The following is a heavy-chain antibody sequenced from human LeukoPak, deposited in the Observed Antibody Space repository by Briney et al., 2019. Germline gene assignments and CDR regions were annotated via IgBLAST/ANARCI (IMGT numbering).Heavy chain of an antibody. Sequence: PGGSLRLSSAGSGFTFSTFAMIWVRQPPGKGLEWVSSIFPSGGEIHYADSVRGRFTISRDNSKSTLSLQMNSLRAEDTAIYYCVTYRQVLLPFESWGQGTLVTVSS. V-gene: IGHV3-23*01. D-gene: IGHD2-8*02. J-gene: IGHJ4*02. CDR3: VTYRQVLLPFES. CDR2: IFPSGGEI. CDR1: GFTFSTFA.